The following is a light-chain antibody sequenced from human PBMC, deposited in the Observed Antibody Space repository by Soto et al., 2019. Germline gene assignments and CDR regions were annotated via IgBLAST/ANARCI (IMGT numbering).Light chain of an antibody. CDR3: SSFTSTSTNYV. CDR2: DVS. Sequence: QSVLTQPASVSGSPGQSITISCTGTSSDIGVYNHVSWYQQHPGKAPKLMIYDVSNRPSGVSNRFSGSNSGNTASLTISGLQLEDEADYYCSSFTSTSTNYVFGTGTKVTVL. V-gene: IGLV2-14*01. CDR1: SSDIGVYNH. J-gene: IGLJ1*01.